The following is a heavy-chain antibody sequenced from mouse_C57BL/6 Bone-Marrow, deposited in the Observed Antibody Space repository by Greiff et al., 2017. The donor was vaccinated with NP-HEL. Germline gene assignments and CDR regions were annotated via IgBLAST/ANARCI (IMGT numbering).Heavy chain of an antibody. D-gene: IGHD1-1*01. CDR2: IYPGSGNT. Sequence: QVQLQQSGAELVRPGASVKLSCKASGYTFTDYYINWVKQRPGQGLEWIARIYPGSGNTYYNEKFKGKATLTAEKSSSTAYMQLSSLTSEDSAVYFCARDDYGTLAYWGQGTLVTVSA. J-gene: IGHJ3*01. CDR1: GYTFTDYY. V-gene: IGHV1-76*01. CDR3: ARDDYGTLAY.